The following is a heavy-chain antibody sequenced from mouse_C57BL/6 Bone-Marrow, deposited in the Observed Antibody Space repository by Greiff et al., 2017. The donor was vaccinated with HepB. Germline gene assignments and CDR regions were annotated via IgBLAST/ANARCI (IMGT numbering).Heavy chain of an antibody. CDR1: GYTFTSYW. CDR3: ASGGYPYYAMDY. J-gene: IGHJ4*01. Sequence: VQLQQPGAELVKPGASVKMSCKASGYTFTSYWITWVKQRPEQGLEWIGDIYPGSGSTNYNEKFKSKATLTVDTSSSTAYMQLSSLTSEDSAVYYCASGGYPYYAMDYWGQGTSVTVSS. D-gene: IGHD1-1*02. CDR2: IYPGSGST. V-gene: IGHV1-55*01.